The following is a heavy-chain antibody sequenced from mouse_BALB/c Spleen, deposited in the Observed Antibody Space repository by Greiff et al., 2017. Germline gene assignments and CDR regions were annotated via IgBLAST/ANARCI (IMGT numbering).Heavy chain of an antibody. Sequence: QVQLQHSGAELVRPGSSVKISCKASGYAFSSYWMNWVKQRPGQGLEWIGQIYPGDGDTNYNGKFKGKATLTADKSSSTAYMQLSSLTSEDSAVYFCARSWYGSSIYYAMDYWGQGTSVTVSS. V-gene: IGHV1-80*01. CDR3: ARSWYGSSIYYAMDY. J-gene: IGHJ4*01. D-gene: IGHD1-1*01. CDR1: GYAFSSYW. CDR2: IYPGDGDT.